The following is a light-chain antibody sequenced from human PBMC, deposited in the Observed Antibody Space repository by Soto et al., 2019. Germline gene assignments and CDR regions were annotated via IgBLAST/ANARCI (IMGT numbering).Light chain of an antibody. V-gene: IGKV1-39*01. J-gene: IGKJ5*01. CDR1: QSISNS. CDR3: QHFYPTPPVT. Sequence: DIQLTQSPSSLYASVGHRVTITCRASQSISNSLNWYQQRPGRAPKLLIYAASTLQSGVPSRFSGSGSGTDFTLTISNLQPEDFATYYCQHFYPTPPVTFGQGTRLDIK. CDR2: AAS.